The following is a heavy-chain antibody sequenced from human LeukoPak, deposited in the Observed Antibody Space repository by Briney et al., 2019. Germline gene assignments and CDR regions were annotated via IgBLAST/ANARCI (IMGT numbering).Heavy chain of an antibody. CDR1: GFIFSDYY. D-gene: IGHD6-13*01. J-gene: IGHJ4*02. CDR2: ISSGGSTI. V-gene: IGHV3-11*01. CDR3: ARGLRAAAGTVDY. Sequence: SGGSLRLSCAASGFIFSDYYMSWIRQAPGKGLEWVSDISSGGSTIYYADSVKGRFTISRDNAKKSLYLQMNSLRAEDTALYYCARGLRAAAGTVDYWGQGTLVTVSS.